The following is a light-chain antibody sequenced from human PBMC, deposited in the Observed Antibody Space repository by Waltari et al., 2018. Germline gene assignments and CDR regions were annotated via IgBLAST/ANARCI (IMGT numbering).Light chain of an antibody. V-gene: IGLV4-69*01. Sequence: QLVLTQSPSASASLGASVKLTCTLSGGRSNHTIAWPQQQPEKGPRFLMKVDSDGSHSRGDEIPDRFSGSSSGAERYLIISSLQSEDEADYYCQTGGHGTWVFGGGTKLTVL. CDR3: QTGGHGTWV. J-gene: IGLJ3*02. CDR2: VDSDGSH. CDR1: GGRSNHT.